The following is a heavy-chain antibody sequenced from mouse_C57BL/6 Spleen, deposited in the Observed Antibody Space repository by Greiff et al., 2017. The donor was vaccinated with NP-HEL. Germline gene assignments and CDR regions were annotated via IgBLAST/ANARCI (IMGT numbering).Heavy chain of an antibody. V-gene: IGHV3-6*01. CDR3: AREGIYDGYLRYFDV. CDR1: GYSITSGYY. D-gene: IGHD2-3*01. Sequence: EVQLQESGPGLVKPSQSLSLTCSVTGYSITSGYYWNWIRQFPGNKLEWMGYISYDGSNNYNPSLKNRISITRDTSKNQFFLKLNSVTTEDTATYYCAREGIYDGYLRYFDVWGTGTTVTVSS. J-gene: IGHJ1*03. CDR2: ISYDGSN.